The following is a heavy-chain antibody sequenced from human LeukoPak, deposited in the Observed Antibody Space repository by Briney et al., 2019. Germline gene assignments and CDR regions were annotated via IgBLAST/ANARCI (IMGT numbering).Heavy chain of an antibody. CDR2: IKQDGSET. CDR1: GFTVSSNY. Sequence: GGSLRLSCAASGFTVSSNYMSWVRQAPGKGLEYVANIKQDGSETYYVDSVKGRFTISRDNAKSSLYLQMNSLRVEDTAVYYCARDQGIMFFDNWGQGTLVTVSS. CDR3: ARDQGIMFFDN. J-gene: IGHJ4*02. D-gene: IGHD2-21*01. V-gene: IGHV3-7*01.